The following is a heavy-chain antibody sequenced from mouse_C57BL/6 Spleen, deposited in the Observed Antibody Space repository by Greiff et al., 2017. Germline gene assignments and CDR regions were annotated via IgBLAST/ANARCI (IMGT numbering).Heavy chain of an antibody. CDR1: GYSITSGYD. Sequence: DVQLQESGPGMVKPSQSLSLTCTVTGYSITSGYDWHWIRHFPGNKLEWMGYISYSGSTNYKPSLKSRISITHDTSKNHFFLKLNSVTTEDTATYYCAREGAGGAMDYWGQGTSVTVSS. V-gene: IGHV3-1*01. CDR2: ISYSGST. J-gene: IGHJ4*01. D-gene: IGHD3-3*01. CDR3: AREGAGGAMDY.